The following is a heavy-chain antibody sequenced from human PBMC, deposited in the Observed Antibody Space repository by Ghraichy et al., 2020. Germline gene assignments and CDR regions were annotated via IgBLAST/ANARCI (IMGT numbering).Heavy chain of an antibody. V-gene: IGHV3-48*02. CDR3: ARAKVPGNYYGMDV. CDR1: GFTFSSYS. CDR2: ISSSRGTI. Sequence: GGSLRLSCAASGFTFSSYSMNCVRQAPGKGLEWVSYISSSRGTIYYADSVKGRFTISRDNAKNSLYLQMNSLRDEDTAVYYCARAKVPGNYYGMDVWGQGTTVTVSS. J-gene: IGHJ6*02.